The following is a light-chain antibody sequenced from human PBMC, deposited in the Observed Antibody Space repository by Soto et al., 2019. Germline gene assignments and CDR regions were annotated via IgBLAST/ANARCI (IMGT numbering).Light chain of an antibody. V-gene: IGLV2-14*01. CDR2: DVS. Sequence: QSALTQPASVSGSPGQSITISCTGTSSDVGGYNYVSWYQQHPGTAPKLMIYDVSNRPSGVSNRFSGSKSGNTASLTISGLQAEDEADYYCSSYTSSNSVVFGGGTKLTVL. CDR1: SSDVGGYNY. CDR3: SSYTSSNSVV. J-gene: IGLJ2*01.